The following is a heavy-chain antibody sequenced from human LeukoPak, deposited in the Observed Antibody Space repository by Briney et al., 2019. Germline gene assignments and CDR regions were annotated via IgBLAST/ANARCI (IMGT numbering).Heavy chain of an antibody. D-gene: IGHD1-14*01. CDR3: AILPTV. CDR1: GGSISSYY. CDR2: IYNSVN. Sequence: PSETLSLTCTVSGGSISSYYWSWIRQPPGKGLEFIGYIYNSVNDYNPSLESRVIISSDPSKNQFSLRLTSMTAADTAVYYCAILPTVWGQGTLVTVSS. V-gene: IGHV4-59*01. J-gene: IGHJ4*02.